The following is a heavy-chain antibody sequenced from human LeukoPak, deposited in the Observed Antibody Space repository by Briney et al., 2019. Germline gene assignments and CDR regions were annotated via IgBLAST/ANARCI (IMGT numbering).Heavy chain of an antibody. Sequence: GGSLRLSCAASGFTVSNSYMSWVRQAPGKGLEWVSLIYSGGRTYYTDSVKGRFTISRDNAKNSLYLQMNSLRAEDTAVYYCARIETQTGYLNWFDPWGQGTLVTVSS. J-gene: IGHJ5*02. CDR1: GFTVSNSY. CDR2: IYSGGRT. CDR3: ARIETQTGYLNWFDP. V-gene: IGHV3-53*01. D-gene: IGHD7-27*01.